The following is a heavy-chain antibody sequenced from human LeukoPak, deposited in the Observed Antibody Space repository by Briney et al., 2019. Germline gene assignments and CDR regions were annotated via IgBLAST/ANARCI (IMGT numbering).Heavy chain of an antibody. CDR3: ARQEVGPFDY. D-gene: IGHD3-16*01. V-gene: IGHV4-59*08. Sequence: SETLSLTCTVSGGSISSYYWSWIRQPPGKGLEWIGYIYYSGSTNYNPSLKSRVTISVDTSKNQFSLKLSSVTAADTAVYYCARQEVGPFDYWGQGTLVTVSS. J-gene: IGHJ4*02. CDR2: IYYSGST. CDR1: GGSISSYY.